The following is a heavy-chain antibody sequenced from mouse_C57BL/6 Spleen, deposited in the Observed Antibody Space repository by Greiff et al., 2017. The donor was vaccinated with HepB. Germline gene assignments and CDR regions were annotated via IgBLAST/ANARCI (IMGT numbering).Heavy chain of an antibody. V-gene: IGHV5-4*03. CDR2: ISDGGSYT. J-gene: IGHJ3*01. Sequence: EVKLVESGGGLVKPGGSLKLSCAASGFTFSSYAMSWVRQTPEKRLEWVATISDGGSYTYYPDNVKGRFTISRDNAKNNLYLQMSHLKSEDTAMYYCARVGDRTFAYWGQGTLVTVSA. D-gene: IGHD3-3*01. CDR3: ARVGDRTFAY. CDR1: GFTFSSYA.